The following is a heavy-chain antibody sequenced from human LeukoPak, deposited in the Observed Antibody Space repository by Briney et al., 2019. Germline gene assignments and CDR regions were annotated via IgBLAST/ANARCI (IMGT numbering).Heavy chain of an antibody. D-gene: IGHD2-8*01. CDR2: ISGSGGST. Sequence: EGSLRLSCAASGFTFSSYAMSWVRQAPGKGLEWVSAISGSGGSTYYADSVKGRFTISRDNSKNTLYLQMNSLRAEDTAVYYCACANGVWGVYYFDYWGQGTLVTVSS. J-gene: IGHJ4*02. CDR3: ACANGVWGVYYFDY. CDR1: GFTFSSYA. V-gene: IGHV3-23*01.